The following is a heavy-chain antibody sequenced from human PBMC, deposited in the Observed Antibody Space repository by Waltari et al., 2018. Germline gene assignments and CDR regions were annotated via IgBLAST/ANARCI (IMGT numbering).Heavy chain of an antibody. CDR1: GFTFSSYE. J-gene: IGHJ4*02. Sequence: EVQLVESGGGLVQPGGSLRLSCAASGFTFSSYEMNWFRQAPGKGLEWVSYISSSGSTMYYADSVKGRFTISRDNAKNSLYLQMNSLRAEDTAVYYCARVFDGSYLDYWGQGTLVTVSS. CDR2: ISSSGSTM. CDR3: ARVFDGSYLDY. D-gene: IGHD1-26*01. V-gene: IGHV3-48*03.